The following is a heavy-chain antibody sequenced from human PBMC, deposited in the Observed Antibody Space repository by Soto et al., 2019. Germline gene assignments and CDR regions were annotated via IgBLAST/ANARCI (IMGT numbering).Heavy chain of an antibody. Sequence: QVQLVESGGGVVQPGRSPRLSCAASGFTFSSYGMHWVRQAPGKGLEWVAAIWSDGSNNYYTDSVKGRFTISRDNSKHTLYLQMNSLRVEDTAVYYCAREVGSDWYFDYWGQGTLVTVSS. CDR3: AREVGSDWYFDY. D-gene: IGHD6-19*01. V-gene: IGHV3-33*01. CDR2: IWSDGSNN. CDR1: GFTFSSYG. J-gene: IGHJ4*02.